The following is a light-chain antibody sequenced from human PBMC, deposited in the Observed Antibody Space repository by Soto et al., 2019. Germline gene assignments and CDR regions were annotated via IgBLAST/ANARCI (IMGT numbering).Light chain of an antibody. J-gene: IGLJ3*02. CDR2: DVS. CDR3: TSYTTDTTWV. V-gene: IGLV2-14*03. CDR1: SSDVGAYNY. Sequence: QSALTQPASVSGSPGQSITISCTGTSSDVGAYNYVSWYQLRPGKAPKRLIYDVSNRPSGVSDRFSGSKSGNTASLTISGLQAEDEADYYCTSYTTDTTWVFGGGTTLTVL.